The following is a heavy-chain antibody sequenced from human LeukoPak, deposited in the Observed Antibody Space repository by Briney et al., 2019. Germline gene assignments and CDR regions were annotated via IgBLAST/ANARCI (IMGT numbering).Heavy chain of an antibody. CDR2: ISNSGDTT. CDR3: ANLHRAPPDY. J-gene: IGHJ4*02. Sequence: GGSLRLSCAASGFTFTSYGMNWVRQAPGKGLEWVSVISNSGDTTYYADSVKGRFTISRDNSKNTLYLQMDSLRAEDTAICYSANLHRAPPDYWGQGTLVTVSS. CDR1: GFTFTSYG. V-gene: IGHV3-23*01.